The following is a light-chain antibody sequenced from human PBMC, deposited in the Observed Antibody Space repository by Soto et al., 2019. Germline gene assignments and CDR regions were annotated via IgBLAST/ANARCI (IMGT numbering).Light chain of an antibody. J-gene: IGLJ6*01. CDR1: SSDVDTYKY. CDR2: EVS. CDR3: SSYAGSTTRVQ. V-gene: IGLV2-14*01. Sequence: QSALTQPASVSGSPGQSITISCTGTSSDVDTYKYVSWYQQHPGKAPKLMIYEVSYRPSGVSDRFSGSKSGNTASLTISGLQAEDEADYYCSSYAGSTTRVQFGGGTKVTVL.